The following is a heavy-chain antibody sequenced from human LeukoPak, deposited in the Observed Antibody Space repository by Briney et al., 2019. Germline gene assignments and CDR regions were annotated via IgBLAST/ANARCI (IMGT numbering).Heavy chain of an antibody. CDR1: GYTFTDYY. CDR2: INPNDGDT. Sequence: ASVKVSCKASGYTFTDYYMHWVRQAPGQGFEWMGWINPNDGDTNYAQKFQGRVTMTRDTSISTAHMEVSRLRSDDTAVYYCARANFLYCSSSTCLFDHWGQGTLVTVSS. J-gene: IGHJ4*02. V-gene: IGHV1-2*02. D-gene: IGHD2-2*01. CDR3: ARANFLYCSSSTCLFDH.